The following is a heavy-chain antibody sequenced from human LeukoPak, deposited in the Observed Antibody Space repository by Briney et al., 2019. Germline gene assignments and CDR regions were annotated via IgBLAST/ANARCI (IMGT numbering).Heavy chain of an antibody. Sequence: ASVKVSCKASGYTFTSYDINWVRQATGQGLEWMGWMNPNSGNTGYAQKFQGRVTMTRNTSISTAYMELSSLRSEDTAVYYCARGSSSWYVDYYYGMDVWGQGTTVTVSS. J-gene: IGHJ6*02. CDR1: GYTFTSYD. CDR3: ARGSSSWYVDYYYGMDV. D-gene: IGHD6-13*01. V-gene: IGHV1-8*01. CDR2: MNPNSGNT.